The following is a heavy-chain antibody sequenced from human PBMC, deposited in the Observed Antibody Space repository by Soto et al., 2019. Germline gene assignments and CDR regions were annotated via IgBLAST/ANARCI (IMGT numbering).Heavy chain of an antibody. V-gene: IGHV3-23*01. Sequence: GGSLRLSSVASVFTFDNYVMTWVRQAPGKGLEWVSAISGNSGFTWYADSVKGRFTLSRDNFKNTLSLEMNNLRAEDTAVYFCAKVDDWNKARCFDRWGQGTLVTVSS. CDR1: VFTFDNYV. D-gene: IGHD1-1*01. CDR2: ISGNSGFT. CDR3: AKVDDWNKARCFDR. J-gene: IGHJ5*02.